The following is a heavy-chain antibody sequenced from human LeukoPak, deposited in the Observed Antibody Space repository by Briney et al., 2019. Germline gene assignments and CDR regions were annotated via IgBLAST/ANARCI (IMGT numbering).Heavy chain of an antibody. CDR3: ARVTGYMTEDYFDY. D-gene: IGHD6-13*01. CDR2: IYYSGST. J-gene: IGHJ4*02. V-gene: IGHV4-61*05. Sequence: SSETLSLTCTVSGGSISSTNYYWGWIRQPPAKGLEWIGYIYYSGSTNYNPSLKSRVTISVDTSKNQFSLRLSSVTAADTAVYYCARVTGYMTEDYFDYWGQGTLITVSS. CDR1: GGSISSTNYY.